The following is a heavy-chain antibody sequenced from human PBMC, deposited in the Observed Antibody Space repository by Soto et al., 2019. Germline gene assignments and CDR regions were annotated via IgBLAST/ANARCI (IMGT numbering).Heavy chain of an antibody. Sequence: EVHLLESGGTLIQPGGSLRLSCAASGFDFSTYAMTWVRQAPGKGLEWVSGITYSGDTTYYADSVKGRFTISRDKFKNTVYLQLNSLRPDDTAMYYCAKDWPGTSSVTSDYWGQGTLVTVSS. CDR2: ITYSGDTT. CDR1: GFDFSTYA. V-gene: IGHV3-23*01. J-gene: IGHJ4*02. D-gene: IGHD4-17*01. CDR3: AKDWPGTSSVTSDY.